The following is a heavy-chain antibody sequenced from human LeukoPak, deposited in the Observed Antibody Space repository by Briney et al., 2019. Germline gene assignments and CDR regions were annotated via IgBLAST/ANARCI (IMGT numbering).Heavy chain of an antibody. Sequence: GGSLRLSCAASGFTLRSYWMHWVRQAPGKGPEWVSRVIRDGSFTNYADSVKGRFTISRDNAKNTLYLQMSSLRAEDTAVYFCVKDGDDFNFDYWGQGSLVTVSS. D-gene: IGHD5-24*01. CDR3: VKDGDDFNFDY. V-gene: IGHV3-74*01. CDR1: GFTLRSYW. J-gene: IGHJ4*02. CDR2: VIRDGSFT.